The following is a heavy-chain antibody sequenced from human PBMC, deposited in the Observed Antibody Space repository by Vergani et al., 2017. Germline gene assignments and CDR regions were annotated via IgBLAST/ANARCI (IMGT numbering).Heavy chain of an antibody. D-gene: IGHD3-9*01. CDR3: ARTESFILRYFHWAL. CDR2: IYHSRFA. CDR1: GGSITSSSYY. Sequence: QLHLQESGPGLVKPSETLSLTCTVSGGSITSSSYYWGWIRQPPGKGLEWIGNIYHSRFAYYNPSLKGRVTISVNTSKNQFSLEVTSVTAADTAIYFCARTESFILRYFHWALWGQGTLVTVSS. V-gene: IGHV4-39*01. J-gene: IGHJ4*02.